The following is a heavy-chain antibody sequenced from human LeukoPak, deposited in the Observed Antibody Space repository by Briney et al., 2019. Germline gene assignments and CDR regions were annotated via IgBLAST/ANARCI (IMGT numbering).Heavy chain of an antibody. CDR1: GYTFTSYD. Sequence: ASVKVSCKASGYTFTSYDINWVRQAPGQGLEWMGGIIPIFGTANYAQKFQGRVTITTDESTSTAYMELSSLRSEDTAVYYCARDGDFWSDWASWGQGTLVTVSS. D-gene: IGHD3-3*01. V-gene: IGHV1-69*05. CDR3: ARDGDFWSDWAS. CDR2: IIPIFGTA. J-gene: IGHJ5*02.